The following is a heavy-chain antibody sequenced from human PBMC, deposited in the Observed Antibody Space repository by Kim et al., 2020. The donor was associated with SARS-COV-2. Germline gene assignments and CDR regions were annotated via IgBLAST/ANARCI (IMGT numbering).Heavy chain of an antibody. Sequence: VSVKSRITINPDTSKNQFSLQLNSVTPEDTAVYYCARGGSGSYYLRGFDPWGQGTLVTVSS. D-gene: IGHD1-26*01. CDR3: ARGGSGSYYLRGFDP. V-gene: IGHV6-1*01. J-gene: IGHJ5*02.